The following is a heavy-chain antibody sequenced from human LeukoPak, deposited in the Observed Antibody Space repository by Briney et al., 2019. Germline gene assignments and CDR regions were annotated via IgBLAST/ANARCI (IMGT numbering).Heavy chain of an antibody. D-gene: IGHD2-15*01. Sequence: GGSLRLSCSASGFTFSSYGMHWVRQAPGKGLEWVAVIWYGGGNKYYADSVKGRFTISRDNSKNTLYLQMNSLRAEDTAVYYCAKDGSGGKGFDYWGQGTLVTVSS. J-gene: IGHJ4*02. CDR1: GFTFSSYG. CDR2: IWYGGGNK. CDR3: AKDGSGGKGFDY. V-gene: IGHV3-30*02.